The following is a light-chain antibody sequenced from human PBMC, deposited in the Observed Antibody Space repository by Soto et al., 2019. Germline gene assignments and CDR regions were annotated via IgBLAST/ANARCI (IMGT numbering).Light chain of an antibody. CDR1: SSDIGGHNY. CDR3: SSYTSSSTLEV. Sequence: QSALTQPASVSGSPGQSITIPCTGTSSDIGGHNYVSWYQQHPGEAPKLMIYDVSNRPSGVSNRFSGSKSGNTASLTISGLQAEDEADYYCSSYTSSSTLEVFGTGTKVTVL. J-gene: IGLJ1*01. V-gene: IGLV2-14*03. CDR2: DVS.